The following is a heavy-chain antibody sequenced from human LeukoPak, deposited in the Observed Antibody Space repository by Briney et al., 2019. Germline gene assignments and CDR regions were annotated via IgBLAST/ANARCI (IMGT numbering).Heavy chain of an antibody. CDR2: ISGSGGST. D-gene: IGHD6-13*01. CDR3: AKDPPSPHSSSWYTFDY. V-gene: IGHV3-23*01. J-gene: IGHJ4*02. CDR1: GFTFSSYA. Sequence: GGSLRLSCAASGFTFSSYAMSWVRQAPGKGLEWVSAISGSGGSTYYADSVKGRFTISRDNSKNTLYLQMNSLRAEDTAVYYCAKDPPSPHSSSWYTFDYWGQGTLVTVSS.